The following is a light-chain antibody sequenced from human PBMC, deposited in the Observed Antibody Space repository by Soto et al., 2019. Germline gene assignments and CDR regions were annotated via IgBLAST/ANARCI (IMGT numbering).Light chain of an antibody. J-gene: IGKJ1*01. CDR2: GAF. CDR3: QQYNDWPLT. Sequence: EIVITESPGTLSVSPGERSTLSCMASQSVRSNLAWYQQKPGQAPSLLIYGAFTRATGIPARFSGTGSGTEFTLTISSLQSEDFALYYCQQYNDWPLTFGQGTKVDIK. CDR1: QSVRSN. V-gene: IGKV3-15*01.